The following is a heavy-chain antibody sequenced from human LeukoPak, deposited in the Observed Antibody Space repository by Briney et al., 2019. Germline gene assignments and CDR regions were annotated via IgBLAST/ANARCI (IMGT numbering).Heavy chain of an antibody. V-gene: IGHV3-7*01. J-gene: IGHJ5*02. Sequence: GGSLRLSCTASGFTFGSHWMIWVRRAPGKGLEWVANTNQDGSREKYADSVRGRFTVSRDNAKNSVYLQMNSLGVEDTAIYYCARDSGWTFDPWGQGTLVTVYS. CDR1: GFTFGSHW. CDR3: ARDSGWTFDP. D-gene: IGHD6-19*01. CDR2: TNQDGSRE.